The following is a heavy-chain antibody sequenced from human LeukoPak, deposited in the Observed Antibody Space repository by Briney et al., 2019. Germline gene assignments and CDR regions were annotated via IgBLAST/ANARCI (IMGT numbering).Heavy chain of an antibody. CDR2: IIPIFGTA. Sequence: ASVKVSCKASGGTFSSYAISWVRQAPGQGLEWMGGIIPIFGTANYSQKFQGRVTITADESTSTAYMELSSLRSEDTAVYYCARGTRMGYYFDYWGQGTLVTVSS. V-gene: IGHV1-69*13. CDR3: ARGTRMGYYFDY. CDR1: GGTFSSYA. J-gene: IGHJ4*02. D-gene: IGHD2-15*01.